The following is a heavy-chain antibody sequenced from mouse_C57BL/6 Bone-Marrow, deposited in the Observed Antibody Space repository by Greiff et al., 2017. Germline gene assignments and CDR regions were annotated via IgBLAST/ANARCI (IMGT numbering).Heavy chain of an antibody. Sequence: QVQLQQPGAELVKPGASVKMSCKASGYTFTSYWITWVKQRPGQGLEWIGDIYPGSGSTNYNEKFKSKATLTVDTSSSTAYMQLSSLTSEDSAVYDCARPKTAQGAMDYWGQGTSVTVSS. CDR1: GYTFTSYW. CDR2: IYPGSGST. CDR3: ARPKTAQGAMDY. J-gene: IGHJ4*01. V-gene: IGHV1-55*01. D-gene: IGHD3-2*02.